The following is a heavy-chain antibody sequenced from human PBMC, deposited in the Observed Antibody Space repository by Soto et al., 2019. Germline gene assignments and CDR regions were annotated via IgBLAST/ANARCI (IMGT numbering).Heavy chain of an antibody. J-gene: IGHJ6*02. CDR3: ARDAYNPDSSSRGGYYYYDMDV. V-gene: IGHV4-31*03. D-gene: IGHD6-6*01. CDR2: IYYTGTT. Sequence: SETLSLTCTVSGGSISSGANYWSWIRQHPGKGLEWIGYIYYTGTTYYSPSLKSRLTITLDTSKNQFSLRLTSVTAADTAVYYCARDAYNPDSSSRGGYYYYDMDVWGQGTTVTVSS. CDR1: GGSISSGANY.